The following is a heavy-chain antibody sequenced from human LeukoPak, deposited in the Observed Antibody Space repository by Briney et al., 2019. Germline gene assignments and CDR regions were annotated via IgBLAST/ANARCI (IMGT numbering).Heavy chain of an antibody. CDR3: ARAGSTLLPFDY. V-gene: IGHV3-74*01. J-gene: IGHJ4*02. CDR1: GFTFSSYW. CDR2: INSDESTT. Sequence: GSLRLFCAASGFTFSSYWMHWVRQAPGRGLVWVSRINSDESTTSYADSVKGRFTISRDNAKNTLFLQMNSLRAEDTAVYNCARAGSTLLPFDYWGQGTLATVSS. D-gene: IGHD5-12*01.